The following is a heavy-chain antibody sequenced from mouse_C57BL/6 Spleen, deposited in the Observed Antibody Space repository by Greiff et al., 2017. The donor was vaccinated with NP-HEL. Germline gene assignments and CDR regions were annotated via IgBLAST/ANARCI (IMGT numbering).Heavy chain of an antibody. CDR1: GYTFTSYW. J-gene: IGHJ1*03. D-gene: IGHD1-1*01. V-gene: IGHV1-52*01. CDR2: IDPSDSET. Sequence: QVQLKQPGAELVRPGSSVKLSCKASGYTFTSYWMHWVKQRPIQGLEWIGNIDPSDSETHYNQKFKDKATLTVDKSSSTAYMQLSSLTSEDSAVDYCERYTDYYGSSYRYFDVWGTGTTVTVSS. CDR3: ERYTDYYGSSYRYFDV.